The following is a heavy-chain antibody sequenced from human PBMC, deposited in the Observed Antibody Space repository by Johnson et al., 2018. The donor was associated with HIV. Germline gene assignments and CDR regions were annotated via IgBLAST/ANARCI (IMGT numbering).Heavy chain of an antibody. CDR2: ISWNSGSI. D-gene: IGHD5-24*01. CDR1: GFTFDDYA. Sequence: VQLVESGGGLVQPGGSLRLSCAASGFTFDDYAMHWVRQAPGKGLEWVSGISWNSGSIGYADSVKGRFTISRDNAKNSLYLQMNSLRAEDTAVYYCAKLLLGMATIQAFDIWGQGTMVTVSS. V-gene: IGHV3-9*01. CDR3: AKLLLGMATIQAFDI. J-gene: IGHJ3*02.